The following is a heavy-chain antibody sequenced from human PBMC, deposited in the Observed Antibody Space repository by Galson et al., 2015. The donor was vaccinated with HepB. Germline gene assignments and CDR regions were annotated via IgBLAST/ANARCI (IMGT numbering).Heavy chain of an antibody. Sequence: SVKVSCKASGYTFTSYGISWVRQAPGQGLEWMGWISAYNGNTNYAQKLQGRVTMTTDTSTSTAYMELRSLRSDDTAVYYCARDRYCSGGSCYSWSYGMDVWGQGTTVTISS. V-gene: IGHV1-18*01. CDR2: ISAYNGNT. CDR3: ARDRYCSGGSCYSWSYGMDV. CDR1: GYTFTSYG. J-gene: IGHJ6*02. D-gene: IGHD2-15*01.